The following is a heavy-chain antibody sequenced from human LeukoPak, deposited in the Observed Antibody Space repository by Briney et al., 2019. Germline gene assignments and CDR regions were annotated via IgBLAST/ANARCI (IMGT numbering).Heavy chain of an antibody. CDR1: VYTFTGYY. D-gene: IGHD5-12*01. CDR2: INPNSGVT. J-gene: IGHJ4*02. CDR3: ARDLRDSGYDHFDY. Sequence: GASVKVSCKASVYTFTGYYMHWVRQAPGQGLEWMGWINPNSGVTNYAQKFQGRVTMTRDTSISTAYMELSRLRSDDTAVYYCARDLRDSGYDHFDYWGQGTLVTVSS. V-gene: IGHV1-2*02.